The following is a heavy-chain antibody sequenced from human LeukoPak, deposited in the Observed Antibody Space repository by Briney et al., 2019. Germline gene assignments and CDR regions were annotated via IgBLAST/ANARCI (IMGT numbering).Heavy chain of an antibody. Sequence: SETLSLTCTGSGGSISSSSYYWGWIRQPPGKGLEWIGSIYYSGSTYYNASLKSRVTISVDTSKNQFSLKLSSVTAADTAVYYCARGGYMSNWFEHWGQGTPVTVSS. CDR3: ARGGYMSNWFEH. CDR1: GGSISSSSYY. J-gene: IGHJ5*02. V-gene: IGHV4-39*07. CDR2: IYYSGST. D-gene: IGHD5-12*01.